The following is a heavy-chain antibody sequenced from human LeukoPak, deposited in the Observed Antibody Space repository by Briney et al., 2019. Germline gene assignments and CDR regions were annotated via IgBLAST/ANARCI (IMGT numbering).Heavy chain of an antibody. CDR1: GFTFSNYW. V-gene: IGHV3-74*01. J-gene: IGHJ4*02. CDR2: INGDGSTT. Sequence: GGSLRPSCATSGFTFSNYWMHWVRQAPGKGLVWVSRINGDGSTTNYADSVKGRFTISRDNAKNTLYLQMNSLRAEDTAVYYCARGPVFIAVAGFDYWGQGNLVTVSS. CDR3: ARGPVFIAVAGFDY. D-gene: IGHD6-19*01.